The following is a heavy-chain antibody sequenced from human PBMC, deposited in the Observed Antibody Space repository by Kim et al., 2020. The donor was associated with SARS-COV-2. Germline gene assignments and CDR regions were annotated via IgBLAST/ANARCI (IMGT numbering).Heavy chain of an antibody. CDR2: IIPIFGTA. D-gene: IGHD4-17*01. J-gene: IGHJ6*02. Sequence: SVKVSCKASGGTFSSYAISWVRQAPGQGLEWMGGIIPIFGTANYAQKFQGRVTITADESTSTAYMELSSLRSEDTAVYYCAGKTYGDYHYYYYGMDVWGQGTTVTVSS. CDR3: AGKTYGDYHYYYYGMDV. V-gene: IGHV1-69*13. CDR1: GGTFSSYA.